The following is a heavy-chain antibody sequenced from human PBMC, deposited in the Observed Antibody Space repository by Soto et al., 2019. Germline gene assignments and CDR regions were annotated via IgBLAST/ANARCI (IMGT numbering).Heavy chain of an antibody. Sequence: QVQLVQSGAEVKKPGSSVKVSCKASGGTFSSYAISLVRQAPGQGLEWMGGIIPISDTTNYAQKFQGRVTSTADESTSTAYMELSSLRSEDTAVYYCARSQGSSTSLEIYYYYYYGMDVWGQGTKVTVSS. CDR2: IIPISDTT. J-gene: IGHJ6*02. V-gene: IGHV1-69*01. CDR1: GGTFSSYA. D-gene: IGHD2-2*01. CDR3: ARSQGSSTSLEIYYYYYYGMDV.